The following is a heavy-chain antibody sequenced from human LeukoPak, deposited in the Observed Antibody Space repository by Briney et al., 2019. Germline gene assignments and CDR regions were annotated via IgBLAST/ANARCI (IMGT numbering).Heavy chain of an antibody. CDR1: GFTFDDYG. Sequence: GSLRLSCAASGFTFDDYGMSRVRQAPGKGLEWVSGINWNGGSTGYADSVKGRFTISRDNAKNSLYLQMNSLRAEDTALYYCAKNMVAGYSSSFDYWGQGTLVTVSS. J-gene: IGHJ4*02. V-gene: IGHV3-20*04. CDR3: AKNMVAGYSSSFDY. CDR2: INWNGGST. D-gene: IGHD6-13*01.